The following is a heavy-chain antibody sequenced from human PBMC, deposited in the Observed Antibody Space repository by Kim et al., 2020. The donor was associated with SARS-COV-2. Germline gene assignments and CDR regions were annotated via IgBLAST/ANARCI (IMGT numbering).Heavy chain of an antibody. V-gene: IGHV4-39*01. CDR1: GGSFSSSTYY. D-gene: IGHD6-25*01. J-gene: IGHJ2*01. CDR3: ARPAAPYWYFDL. CDR2: FYYTGST. Sequence: SETLSLTCTVSGGSFSSSTYYWGWIRQPPGKGLEWIGSFYYTGSTFYNPSLKSRVTISVDTSKNQFSLKLNSVTAADTAVYYCARPAAPYWYFDLWGRGTLVTVSS.